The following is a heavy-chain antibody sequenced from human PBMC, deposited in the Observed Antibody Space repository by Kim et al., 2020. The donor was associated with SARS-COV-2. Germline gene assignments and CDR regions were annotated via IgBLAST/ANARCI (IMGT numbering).Heavy chain of an antibody. CDR2: INPNSGGT. CDR3: ARGGYYASVGDYGMDV. Sequence: ASVKVSCKASGYTFTGYYMHWVRQAPGQGLEWMGWINPNSGGTNYAQKFQGWVTMTRDTSISTAYMELSRLRSDDTAVYYCARGGYYASVGDYGMDVWGQGTTVTVSS. V-gene: IGHV1-2*04. D-gene: IGHD3-22*01. CDR1: GYTFTGYY. J-gene: IGHJ6*02.